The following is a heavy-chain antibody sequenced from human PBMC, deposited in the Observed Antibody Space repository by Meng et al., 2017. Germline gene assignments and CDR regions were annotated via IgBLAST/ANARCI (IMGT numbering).Heavy chain of an antibody. CDR3: ARGTGSSWFDP. CDR2: IKSANGDA. V-gene: IGHV1-3*01. D-gene: IGHD6-13*01. J-gene: IGHJ5*02. Sequence: QVQLVQSGAGVEKPWASVKVSCKASGYTFTSYTIHWVRRAPGQSLAWMGWIKSANGDAKYSQKFQGRLTLTRDTSASTAYLELSSLTFEDTAVYYCARGTGSSWFDPWGQGTLVTVSS. CDR1: GYTFTSYT.